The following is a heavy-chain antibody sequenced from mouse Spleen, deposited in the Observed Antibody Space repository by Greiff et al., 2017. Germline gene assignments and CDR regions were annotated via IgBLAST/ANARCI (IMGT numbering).Heavy chain of an antibody. Sequence: VQLQQSGAELVRPGASVKLSCTASGFNIKDYYMHWVKQRPEQGLEWIGRIDPEDGDTEYAPKFQGKATMTADTSSNTAYLQLSSLTSEDTADYYCTTGYYSSYVRYFDVWGTGTTVTVSS. CDR2: IDPEDGDT. V-gene: IGHV14-1*01. J-gene: IGHJ1*03. D-gene: IGHD2-5*01. CDR1: GFNIKDYY. CDR3: TTGYYSSYVRYFDV.